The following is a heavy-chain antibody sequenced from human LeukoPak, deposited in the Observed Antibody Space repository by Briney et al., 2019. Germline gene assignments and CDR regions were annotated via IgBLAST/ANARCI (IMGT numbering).Heavy chain of an antibody. J-gene: IGHJ6*03. CDR3: AKATNYYYMDV. Sequence: PGGSLRLSCAASGFTFRSYGMHWVRQATGKGLEWVAFIRYDETDKYYADSVKGRFTISRDNPKNTLYLQMSSLRAEDTAVYYCAKATNYYYMDVWGKGTTVTVSS. CDR2: IRYDETDK. V-gene: IGHV3-30*02. CDR1: GFTFRSYG.